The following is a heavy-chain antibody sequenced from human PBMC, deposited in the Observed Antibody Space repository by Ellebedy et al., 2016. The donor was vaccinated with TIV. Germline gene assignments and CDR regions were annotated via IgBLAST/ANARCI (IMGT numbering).Heavy chain of an antibody. CDR2: IKPDGSET. D-gene: IGHD3-16*02. Sequence: GESLKIPCAAPGFGFSSYWMSWVRHLPGKGLEWVANIKPDGSETKYVDSVRGRFTISRDNANNTLYLQMTSLRAEDTAVYFCAKDYRWGQGILVTVSS. CDR1: GFGFSSYW. V-gene: IGHV3-7*03. CDR3: AKDYR. J-gene: IGHJ4*02.